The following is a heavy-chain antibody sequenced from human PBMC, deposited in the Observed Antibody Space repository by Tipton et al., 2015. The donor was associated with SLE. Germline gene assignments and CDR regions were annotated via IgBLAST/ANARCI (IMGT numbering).Heavy chain of an antibody. CDR2: IYSGDNT. Sequence: SLRLSCAASGFTVSHNYMSWVRQAPGKGLEWVSIIYSGDNTYYADSVKGRFTVSRDNSRNALFLQMNSLRVGDTAVYYCARRIGGYYGMDVWGQGTTVTVSS. D-gene: IGHD2-15*01. CDR3: ARRIGGYYGMDV. CDR1: GFTVSHNY. V-gene: IGHV3-66*01. J-gene: IGHJ6*02.